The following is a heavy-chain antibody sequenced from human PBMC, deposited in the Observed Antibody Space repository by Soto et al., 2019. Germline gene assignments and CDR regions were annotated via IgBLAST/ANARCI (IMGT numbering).Heavy chain of an antibody. CDR1: GYTLTSYG. Sequence: GASVKVSCKASGYTLTSYGIHWVRQAPGQRLEWMGWINAANGDTKYSPKFQGRVTITRDTSASTAYMELSSLRSEDTAVYYCVRSHVSATGIDWFDPWGQGTLVTVSS. J-gene: IGHJ5*02. V-gene: IGHV1-3*01. CDR2: INAANGDT. CDR3: VRSHVSATGIDWFDP. D-gene: IGHD6-13*01.